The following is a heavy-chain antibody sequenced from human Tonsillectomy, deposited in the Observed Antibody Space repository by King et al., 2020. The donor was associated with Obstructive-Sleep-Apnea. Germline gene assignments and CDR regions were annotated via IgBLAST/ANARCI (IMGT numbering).Heavy chain of an antibody. V-gene: IGHV3-30-3*01. CDR1: GFTFSSYA. J-gene: IGHJ4*01. D-gene: IGHD3-10*01. CDR3: ARDQGRFGESADY. CDR2: ISYDGSNK. Sequence: QLVQSGGGVVQPGRSLRLSCAASGFTFSSYAMHWVRQAPGKGLEWVAVISYDGSNKYYADSVKGRFTISRDNSKNTLYLQMNSLRAEDTALYYCARDQGRFGESADYWGHGTLVTVSS.